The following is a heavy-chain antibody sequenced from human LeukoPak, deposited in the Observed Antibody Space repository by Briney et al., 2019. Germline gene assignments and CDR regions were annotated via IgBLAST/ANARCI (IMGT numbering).Heavy chain of an antibody. CDR2: ISVSGNT. Sequence: PGGSLRLSCAASGFPFSSYEMNWVRQAPGKGLEWVSAISVSGNTYHADSVKGRFTISRDSSKNTLYLQMNRLRAEDAAVYYCAKAPVTTCSGAYCYPFDYWGQGTLVTVSS. J-gene: IGHJ4*02. V-gene: IGHV3-23*01. CDR1: GFPFSSYE. CDR3: AKAPVTTCSGAYCYPFDY. D-gene: IGHD2-21*01.